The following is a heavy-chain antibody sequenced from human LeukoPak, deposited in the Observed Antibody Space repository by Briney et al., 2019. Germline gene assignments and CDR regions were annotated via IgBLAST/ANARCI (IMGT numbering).Heavy chain of an antibody. J-gene: IGHJ4*02. Sequence: SETLSLTCTVSGYSISSGYYWGWIRQPPGKGLEWIGSIYHSGSTYYNPSLKSRVTISVDTSKNQFSLKLSSVTAADTAVYYCASCRGSCYSGQYYFHYWGQGTLVTVSS. CDR3: ASCRGSCYSGQYYFHY. D-gene: IGHD2-15*01. CDR1: GYSISSGYY. V-gene: IGHV4-38-2*02. CDR2: IYHSGST.